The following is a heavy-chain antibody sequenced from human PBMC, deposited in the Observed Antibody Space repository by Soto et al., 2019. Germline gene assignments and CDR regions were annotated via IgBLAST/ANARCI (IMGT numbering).Heavy chain of an antibody. J-gene: IGHJ6*02. D-gene: IGHD6-6*01. CDR3: AREVYSSSSSFYYGMDV. V-gene: IGHV4-31*03. Sequence: SETLSLTCTVSGGSISSGGYYWSWIRQHPGKGLEWIGYIYYSGSTYYNPSLKSRVTISVDTSKNQFSLKLSSVTAADTAVYYCAREVYSSSSSFYYGMDVWGQGTTVTVSS. CDR2: IYYSGST. CDR1: GGSISSGGYY.